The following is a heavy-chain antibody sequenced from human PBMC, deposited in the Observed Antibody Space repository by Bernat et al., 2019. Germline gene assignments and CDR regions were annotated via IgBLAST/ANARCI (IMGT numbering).Heavy chain of an antibody. J-gene: IGHJ4*02. Sequence: QVQLAQSGAEVKKPGASVKVSCKASGYTFTSFDINWVRQAAGQGPEWMGWMNPNSGNTGYAQKFQGRVTMTRDTPTNTAYMDLSSLTSEDTAVYYCARGRDSSSHLDYWGQGTLLTVSS. CDR2: MNPNSGNT. D-gene: IGHD6-13*01. CDR1: GYTFTSFD. V-gene: IGHV1-8*01. CDR3: ARGRDSSSHLDY.